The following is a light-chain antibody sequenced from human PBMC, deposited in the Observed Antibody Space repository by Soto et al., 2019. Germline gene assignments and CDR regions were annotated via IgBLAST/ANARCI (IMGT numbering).Light chain of an antibody. CDR1: QSVSSIY. J-gene: IGKJ5*01. V-gene: IGKV3-20*01. Sequence: DIVLTQSPGTLSLSPGERATLSCRASQSVSSIYLAWYQQKPGQAPRLLIYGASNRATGIPDRFSGGGSGTDFTLTISRLEPEDFAVYYCQQFGSSPITFGQGTRLEIK. CDR2: GAS. CDR3: QQFGSSPIT.